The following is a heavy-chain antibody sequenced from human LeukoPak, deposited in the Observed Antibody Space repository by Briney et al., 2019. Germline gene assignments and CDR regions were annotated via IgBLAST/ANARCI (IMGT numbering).Heavy chain of an antibody. V-gene: IGHV5-51*01. CDR1: GYTFTSYW. CDR3: ARPRNGYYFDY. J-gene: IGHJ4*02. D-gene: IGHD1-1*01. CDR2: IYPGDSDT. Sequence: GESLKISCKGSGYTFTSYWIGWGRQMPGKGVEWMGIIYPGDSDTRYSPSFQGQVTISADKSISTAYLQWSSLKASDTAMYYCARPRNGYYFDYWGQGTLVTVSS.